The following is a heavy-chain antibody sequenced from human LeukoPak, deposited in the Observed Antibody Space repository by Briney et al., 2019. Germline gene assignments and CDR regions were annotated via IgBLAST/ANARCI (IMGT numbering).Heavy chain of an antibody. CDR2: IYYSGST. CDR3: ARHFDEGYYYYYMDV. Sequence: SETLSLTCTVSGGSISSSSYYWGWIRQPPGKGLEWIGSIYYSGSTYYNPSLKSRVTISVDTSKNQFSLKLSSVTAADTAVYYCARHFDEGYYYYYMDVWGKGTTVTVSS. V-gene: IGHV4-39*01. CDR1: GGSISSSSYY. J-gene: IGHJ6*03.